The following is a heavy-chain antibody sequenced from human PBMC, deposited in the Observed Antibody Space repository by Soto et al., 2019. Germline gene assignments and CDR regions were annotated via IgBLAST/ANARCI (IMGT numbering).Heavy chain of an antibody. Sequence: ASVKVSCKASGYTFTGYYMHWVRQAPGQGLEWMGWINPNSGGTNYAQKFQGWVTMTRDTSISTAYMELSRLRSDDTAVYYCARVRGVGTNPAFDYWGQGTLVTVSS. J-gene: IGHJ4*02. V-gene: IGHV1-2*04. CDR3: ARVRGVGTNPAFDY. CDR2: INPNSGGT. CDR1: GYTFTGYY. D-gene: IGHD1-7*01.